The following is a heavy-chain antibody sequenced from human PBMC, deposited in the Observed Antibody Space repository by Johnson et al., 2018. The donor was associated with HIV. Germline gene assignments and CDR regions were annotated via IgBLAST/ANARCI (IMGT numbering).Heavy chain of an antibody. CDR1: GFTFSNYD. V-gene: IGHV3-13*01. Sequence: VQLVESGGGLVQPGGSLRLSCAASGFTFSNYDIHWVRQATGKGLEWVSTIGTAGDTYYAGSVKGRFTISRENAKNSLYLQMNSLRAGDTAVYYCARRSIRSDGFDIWGQGTMVTVSS. D-gene: IGHD4-11*01. CDR2: IGTAGDT. CDR3: ARRSIRSDGFDI. J-gene: IGHJ3*02.